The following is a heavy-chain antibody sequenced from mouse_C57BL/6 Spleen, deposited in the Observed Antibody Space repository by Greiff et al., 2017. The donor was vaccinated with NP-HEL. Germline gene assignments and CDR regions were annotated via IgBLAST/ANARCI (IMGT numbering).Heavy chain of an antibody. D-gene: IGHD2-1*01. J-gene: IGHJ2*01. V-gene: IGHV1-26*01. CDR1: GYTFTDYY. CDR2: INPNNGGT. Sequence: EVQLQQSGPELVKPGASVKISCKASGYTFTDYYMNWVKQSHGKSLEWIGDINPNNGGTSYNQKFKGKATLTVDKSSSTAYMELRSLTSEDSAVYYCARSGGNYERGVYFDYWGQGTTLTVSS. CDR3: ARSGGNYERGVYFDY.